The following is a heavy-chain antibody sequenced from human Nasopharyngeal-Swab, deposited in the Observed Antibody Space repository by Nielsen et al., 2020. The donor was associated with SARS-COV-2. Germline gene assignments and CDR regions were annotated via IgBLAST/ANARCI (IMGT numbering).Heavy chain of an antibody. Sequence: WVRQAPGQGLEWMGGIIPIFGTANYAQKFQGRVTITADESTSTAYMDLSSLRSEDTAVYYCARDIYGDYVGYWGQGTLVTVSS. CDR3: ARDIYGDYVGY. D-gene: IGHD4-17*01. V-gene: IGHV1-69*01. CDR2: IIPIFGTA. J-gene: IGHJ4*02.